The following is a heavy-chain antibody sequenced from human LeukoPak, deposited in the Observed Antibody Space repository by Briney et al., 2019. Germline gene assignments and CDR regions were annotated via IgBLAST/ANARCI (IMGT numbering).Heavy chain of an antibody. V-gene: IGHV3-20*04. J-gene: IGHJ6*03. CDR1: GFTFDDYG. Sequence: PGGSLRLSCAASGFTFDDYGMSWVRQAPGKGLEWVSGINWNGGSTGYADSVKGRFTISRDNSKNTGYLQMSSLTPEDTAVYYCAKVYSYYYMDVWGKGTTVTVSS. CDR3: AKVYSYYYMDV. CDR2: INWNGGST.